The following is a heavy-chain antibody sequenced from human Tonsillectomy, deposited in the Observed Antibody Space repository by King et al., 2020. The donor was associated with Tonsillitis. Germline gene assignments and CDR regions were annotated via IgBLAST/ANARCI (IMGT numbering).Heavy chain of an antibody. J-gene: IGHJ4*02. CDR1: GFTFSSYG. CDR3: AKGNPPDY. CDR2: ISYDGSNK. D-gene: IGHD1-14*01. V-gene: IGHV3-30*18. Sequence: VQLVESGGGVVQPGRSPRLSCAASGFTFSSYGMHWVRQAPGKGLEWVAVISYDGSNKYYADSVKGRFTISRDNSKNTLYLQMNSLRAEDTAVYYCAKGNPPDYWGQGTLVTVSS.